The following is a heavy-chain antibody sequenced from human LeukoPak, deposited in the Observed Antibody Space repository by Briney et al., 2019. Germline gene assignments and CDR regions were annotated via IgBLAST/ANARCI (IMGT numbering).Heavy chain of an antibody. CDR3: AKRGVVIRVILVGFHKEAYYFDS. Sequence: GGSLRLSCAASGFTFSSYAMSWVRQAPGKGLEWVAGISDRGSRTNYADSVKGRFTISTDHPKNTLYLQMNSLRAEDTAVYFCAKRGVVIRVILVGFHKEAYYFDSWGQGALVTVSS. D-gene: IGHD3-22*01. CDR1: GFTFSSYA. V-gene: IGHV3-23*01. CDR2: ISDRGSRT. J-gene: IGHJ4*02.